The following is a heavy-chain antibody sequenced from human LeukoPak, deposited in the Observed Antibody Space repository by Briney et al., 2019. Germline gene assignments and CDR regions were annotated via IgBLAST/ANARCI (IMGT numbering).Heavy chain of an antibody. J-gene: IGHJ4*02. D-gene: IGHD6-13*01. CDR3: APDLRDSGWSVDD. V-gene: IGHV3-23*01. Sequence: PGGSLTLSCAASGFTFRNYAMTWVRRAPGKGLEWVSLISESGGSTSYADSVKGRFTISRDNSKNTLYLQMNSLRVEDTALYYCAPDLRDSGWSVDDWGQGTRVTVSS. CDR1: GFTFRNYA. CDR2: ISESGGST.